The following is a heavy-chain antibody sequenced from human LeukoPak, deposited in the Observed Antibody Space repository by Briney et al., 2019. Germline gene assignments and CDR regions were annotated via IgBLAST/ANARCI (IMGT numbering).Heavy chain of an antibody. CDR2: IIPILGVA. CDR1: GGTFSSYA. CDR3: AREMYYYDSSGSSWFDP. D-gene: IGHD3-22*01. Sequence: SVKVSCKASGGTFSSYAISWVRQAPGQGLEWMGRIIPILGVANYAQKFQGRVTITADKSTSTAYMELSSLRSEDTAVYYCAREMYYYDSSGSSWFDPWGQGTLVTVSS. J-gene: IGHJ5*02. V-gene: IGHV1-69*04.